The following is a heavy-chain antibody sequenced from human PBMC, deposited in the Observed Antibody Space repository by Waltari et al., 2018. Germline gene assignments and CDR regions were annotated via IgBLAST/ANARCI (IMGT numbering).Heavy chain of an antibody. CDR1: GYTFTSYD. V-gene: IGHV1-8*01. D-gene: IGHD6-13*01. Sequence: QVQLVQSGAEVKKPGASVKVSCKASGYTFTSYDINWVRQATGQGLGWMGWRNPNSGNTGNAQKFQGRVTMTRNASISTAYMELSSLRSEDTAVYYCARLPPGYGSSWYADWGQGTLVTVSS. J-gene: IGHJ4*02. CDR2: RNPNSGNT. CDR3: ARLPPGYGSSWYAD.